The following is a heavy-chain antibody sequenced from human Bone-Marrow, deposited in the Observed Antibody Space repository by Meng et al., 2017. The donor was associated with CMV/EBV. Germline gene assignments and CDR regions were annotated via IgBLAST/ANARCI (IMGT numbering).Heavy chain of an antibody. CDR1: GGSISSYY. Sequence: SETLSLTCTVSGGSISSYYWSWIRQLPGKGLEWIGYIYYSGSTNYNPSLKSRVTISVDTSKNQFSLKLSSVTAADTAVYCCARLTYYDFWSGYYRGSGYYYYGMDVWGQGTTVTVSS. CDR2: IYYSGST. CDR3: ARLTYYDFWSGYYRGSGYYYYGMDV. V-gene: IGHV4-59*01. D-gene: IGHD3-3*01. J-gene: IGHJ6*02.